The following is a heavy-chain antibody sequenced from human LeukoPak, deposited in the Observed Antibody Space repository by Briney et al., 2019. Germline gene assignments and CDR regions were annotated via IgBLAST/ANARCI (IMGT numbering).Heavy chain of an antibody. V-gene: IGHV3-7*01. CDR3: AELGITMIGGV. Sequence: GGSLRLSCAASGFTFSNYWMNWVRQAPGKGLEWVANIKQDGSEKYYVDSVKGRFTISRDIAKNSLYLQMNSLRAEDTAVYYCAELGITMIGGVWGKGTTVTISS. D-gene: IGHD3-10*02. CDR1: GFTFSNYW. CDR2: IKQDGSEK. J-gene: IGHJ6*04.